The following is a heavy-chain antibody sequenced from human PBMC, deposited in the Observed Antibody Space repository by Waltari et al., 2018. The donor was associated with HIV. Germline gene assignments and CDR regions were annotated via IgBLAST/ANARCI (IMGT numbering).Heavy chain of an antibody. Sequence: QLKLQESGPGLVKPSETLSLTCSVSGDSASSSSYFWGWIRQPPGKGLEWIGRIYYTGRAYYNPSLKSRVTISVDTSKNQFSLKVTSVTAADTAVYYCARHALRVGAAYWNFDLWGRGTLVTVSS. J-gene: IGHJ2*01. V-gene: IGHV4-39*01. CDR1: GDSASSSSYF. CDR2: IYYTGRA. CDR3: ARHALRVGAAYWNFDL. D-gene: IGHD1-26*01.